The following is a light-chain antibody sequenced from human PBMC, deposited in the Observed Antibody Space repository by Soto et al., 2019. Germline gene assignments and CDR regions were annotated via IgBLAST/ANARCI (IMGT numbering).Light chain of an antibody. V-gene: IGKV1-27*01. CDR2: GAA. CDR1: QGINNY. J-gene: IGKJ4*01. CDR3: QKYNTVPLT. Sequence: DIQMTQSPSSLSASVEDRVTITCRESQGINNYLAWYQQKPGKVPKLLIYGAATLQSGVQSRFSGSGSGTVFTLTISSLQPEDVATYYCQKYNTVPLTFGGGTKVEIK.